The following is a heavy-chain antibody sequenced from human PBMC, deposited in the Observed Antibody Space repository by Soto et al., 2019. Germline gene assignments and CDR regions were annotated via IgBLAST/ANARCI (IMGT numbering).Heavy chain of an antibody. J-gene: IGHJ4*02. CDR2: ISGSGGST. V-gene: IGHV3-23*01. CDR3: AKGSTAAAGTPGDFDY. D-gene: IGHD6-13*01. CDR1: GFTFSSEA. Sequence: GGSLRLSCAASGFTFSSEAMSWVRQAPGKGLEWVSAISGSGGSTYYADSVKGRFTISRDNSKNTLYLQMNSLRAEDTAVYYCAKGSTAAAGTPGDFDYWGQGTLVTVSS.